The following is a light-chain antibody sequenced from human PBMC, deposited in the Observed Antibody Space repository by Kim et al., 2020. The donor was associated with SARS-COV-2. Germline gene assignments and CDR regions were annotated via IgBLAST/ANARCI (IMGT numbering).Light chain of an antibody. V-gene: IGLV2-14*03. J-gene: IGLJ2*01. CDR3: SSYTSSTTLI. Sequence: QSITISCTGTSSDVGGYNYVARYQQRPGEVPKLLIFDVNKRPSGISDRFFGSKSGKTAALTISGLQTEDEADYYCSSYTSSTTLIFGGGTQLTVL. CDR2: DVN. CDR1: SSDVGGYNY.